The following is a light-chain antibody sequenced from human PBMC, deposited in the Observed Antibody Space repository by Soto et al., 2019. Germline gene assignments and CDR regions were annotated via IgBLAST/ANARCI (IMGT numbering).Light chain of an antibody. CDR3: SSHAGIKNVV. J-gene: IGLJ3*02. CDR1: SSDVGGYNY. Sequence: QSVLTQPPSASGSPGQSVTISCTGTSSDVGGYNYVSWYQQHPGKAPRLMVYEVTKRPSGVPARFSGSKSGNTASLTVSGLQAEDKADYYCSSHAGIKNVVFGGGTKLTVL. V-gene: IGLV2-8*01. CDR2: EVT.